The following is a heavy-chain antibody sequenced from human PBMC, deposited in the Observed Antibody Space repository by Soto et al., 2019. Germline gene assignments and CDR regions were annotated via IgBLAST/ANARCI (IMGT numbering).Heavy chain of an antibody. J-gene: IGHJ4*02. Sequence: SETLSLTCTVSGGSIISSNYYWGWIRQPPGKGLEWIGSIYYSGSTYYNPSLKSRVTISVDTSKNQFSLKLSSVTAADTAVYYCARHTWIQLWPRAYYFDYWGQGTLVTVSS. V-gene: IGHV4-39*01. D-gene: IGHD5-18*01. CDR3: ARHTWIQLWPRAYYFDY. CDR2: IYYSGST. CDR1: GGSIISSNYY.